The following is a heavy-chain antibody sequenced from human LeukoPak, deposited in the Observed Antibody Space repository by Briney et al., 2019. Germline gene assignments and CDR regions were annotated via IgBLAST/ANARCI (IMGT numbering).Heavy chain of an antibody. Sequence: GGSLRLSCTASGFTFGDYAMSWVRQAPGKGLEWVGFIRSKAYGGTTEYAASVKGRFTISRDDSKSIAYMQMTSLKTEDTAVYYCKVFDLKYGSGWYLVYWGQGTLVTVSS. CDR3: KVFDLKYGSGWYLVY. J-gene: IGHJ4*02. V-gene: IGHV3-49*04. CDR2: IRSKAYGGTT. CDR1: GFTFGDYA. D-gene: IGHD6-19*01.